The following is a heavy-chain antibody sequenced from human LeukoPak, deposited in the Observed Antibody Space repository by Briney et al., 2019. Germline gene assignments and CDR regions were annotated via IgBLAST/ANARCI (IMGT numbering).Heavy chain of an antibody. V-gene: IGHV3-23*01. Sequence: AGGSLRLSCAASGFTFSSYAMSWVRQAPGKGLEWVSAVSGSGGSTYYADSVKGRFTISRDNSKNTLYLQMNSLRAEDTAVYYCAKDTRRKVVPAARPYYFDYWGQGTLVTVSS. D-gene: IGHD2-2*01. J-gene: IGHJ4*02. CDR2: VSGSGGST. CDR3: AKDTRRKVVPAARPYYFDY. CDR1: GFTFSSYA.